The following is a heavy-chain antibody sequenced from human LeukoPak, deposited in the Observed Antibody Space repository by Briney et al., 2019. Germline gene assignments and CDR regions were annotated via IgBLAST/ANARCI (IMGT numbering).Heavy chain of an antibody. CDR3: AKSGDSFAFDI. J-gene: IGHJ3*02. CDR2: IYSGGST. CDR1: GFTVSSNY. Sequence: AGGSLRLSCAASGFTVSSNYMSWVRQAPGKGLEWVSVIYSGGSTYYADSVKGRFTISRDNSKNTLYLQMNSLRAEDTTVYYCAKSGDSFAFDIWGQGTMVTVSS. D-gene: IGHD4-17*01. V-gene: IGHV3-66*01.